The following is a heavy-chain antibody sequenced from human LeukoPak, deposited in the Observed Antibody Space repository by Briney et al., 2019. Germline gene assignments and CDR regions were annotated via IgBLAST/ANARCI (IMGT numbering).Heavy chain of an antibody. CDR3: ARGYSSSWYVYAFDI. D-gene: IGHD6-13*01. V-gene: IGHV3-7*01. CDR2: IKQDGSEK. CDR1: GFTFSRSW. Sequence: GGSLRLSCVDSGFTFSRSWMSWVRQAPGKGLEFVANIKQDGSEKYYADSVKGRFTISRDNAKNSLFLQMNSLSAEDTAVYYCARGYSSSWYVYAFDIWGQGTMVTVSS. J-gene: IGHJ3*02.